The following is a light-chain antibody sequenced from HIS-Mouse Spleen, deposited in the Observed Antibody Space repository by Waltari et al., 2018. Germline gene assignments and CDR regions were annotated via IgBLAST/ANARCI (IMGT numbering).Light chain of an antibody. Sequence: QSALTQPASASGSPGQSITISCTGTSSDVGGYNDVSWYQQHPGKAPKLMIYDVSNRPSGVSNRFSGSKSGNTASLTISGLQAEDEADYYCSSYTSSSFNVVFGGGTKLTVL. V-gene: IGLV2-14*03. CDR2: DVS. J-gene: IGLJ2*01. CDR3: SSYTSSSFNVV. CDR1: SSDVGGYND.